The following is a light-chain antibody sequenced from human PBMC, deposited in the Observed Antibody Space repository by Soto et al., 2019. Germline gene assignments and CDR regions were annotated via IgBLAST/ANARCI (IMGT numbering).Light chain of an antibody. J-gene: IGLJ1*01. Sequence: QSVLTQPPSVSAAPGQKVTISCSGSSSNIGGNSVSWYQQLPGTAPKLLIYDDNKRPSGIPDRFSGSKSGTSATLGITGFQTGDEADYYCGSWDSSLSAYVLATGRKVTVL. CDR2: DDN. V-gene: IGLV1-51*01. CDR3: GSWDSSLSAYV. CDR1: SSNIGGNS.